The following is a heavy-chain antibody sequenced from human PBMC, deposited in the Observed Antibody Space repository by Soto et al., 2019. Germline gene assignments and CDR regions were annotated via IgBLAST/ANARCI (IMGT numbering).Heavy chain of an antibody. D-gene: IGHD2-8*02. V-gene: IGHV3-30*03. Sequence: GGSLRFSCAVSGFTVSTYGMHWVRQAPGKGLEWVAVISRDGGTKYYADSVKGRFTISRDNSRNTLFLEMNSLRGDDMAVYYCTGEVASGYWGQGTLVTVSS. CDR2: ISRDGGTK. J-gene: IGHJ4*02. CDR3: TGEVASGY. CDR1: GFTVSTYG.